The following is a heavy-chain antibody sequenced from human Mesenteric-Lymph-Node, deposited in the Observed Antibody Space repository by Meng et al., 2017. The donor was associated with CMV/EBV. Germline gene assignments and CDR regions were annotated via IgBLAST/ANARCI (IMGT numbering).Heavy chain of an antibody. V-gene: IGHV1-69*05. CDR1: GGTLTSLT. CDR2: IIPIFGTP. Sequence: SVKVSCKASGGTLTSLTISWVRQAPGQGLEWMGGIIPIFGTPKYAQKFQGRVTITTDEFTRTAYMELSSLTSDDTAVYFCARDAGEDCSRTSCPVGFDSWGQGTLVTVSS. CDR3: ARDAGEDCSRTSCPVGFDS. D-gene: IGHD2-2*01. J-gene: IGHJ4*02.